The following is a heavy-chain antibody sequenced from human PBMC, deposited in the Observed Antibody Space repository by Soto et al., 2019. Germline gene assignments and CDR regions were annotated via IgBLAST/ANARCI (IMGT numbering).Heavy chain of an antibody. J-gene: IGHJ4*02. CDR2: ISGTGGST. CDR3: AKDYGDFCFDY. CDR1: GFTFSSYA. Sequence: PGGSLRLSCAASGFTFSSYAMNWIRQAPGKGLEWVSAISGTGGSTYYADSVKGRFTISRDNSKSTLFLQMNSLRAEDTAVYYCAKDYGDFCFDYWGQGTLVTVSS. V-gene: IGHV3-23*01. D-gene: IGHD4-17*01.